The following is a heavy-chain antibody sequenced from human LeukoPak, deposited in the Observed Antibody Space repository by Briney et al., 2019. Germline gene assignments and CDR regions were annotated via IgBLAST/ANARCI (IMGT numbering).Heavy chain of an antibody. D-gene: IGHD3-10*01. CDR1: GFTFSSYS. CDR2: ISSSSSYI. CDR3: AREASAGYYGSGSPGPFDY. J-gene: IGHJ4*02. Sequence: PGGSLRLSCAASGFTFSSYSMNWVRQAPGKGLEWVSSISSSSSYIYYADSVKGRFTISRDNAKNSLYLQMNSLRAEDTAVYYCAREASAGYYGSGSPGPFDYWGQGTLVTVSS. V-gene: IGHV3-21*01.